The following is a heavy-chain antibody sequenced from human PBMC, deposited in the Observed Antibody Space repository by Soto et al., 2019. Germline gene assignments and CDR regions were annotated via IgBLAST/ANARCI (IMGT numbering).Heavy chain of an antibody. CDR1: GYTFTSYG. CDR3: ARVDKCEYDVWSGSVGMDG. J-gene: IGHJ6*02. D-gene: IGHD3-3*01. CDR2: ISAYNGNT. Sequence: GYSVQVSCKASGYTFTSYGISWVRQAPGRGLEWMGWISAYNGNTNYAQKLQGRVTMTTDTSTSTAYMELRSLRSDDTAVYYCARVDKCEYDVWSGSVGMDGWGQGTTVTV. V-gene: IGHV1-18*04.